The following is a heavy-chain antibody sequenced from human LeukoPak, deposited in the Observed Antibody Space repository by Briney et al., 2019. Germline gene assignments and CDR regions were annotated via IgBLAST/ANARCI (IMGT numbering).Heavy chain of an antibody. D-gene: IGHD3-10*01. CDR1: GFTFNTYA. J-gene: IGHJ4*02. Sequence: GGSLRLSCAASGFTFNTYAMNWVRQAPGKGLEWVSGISGSGGSTNYADSVKGRFTISRDNSNNTLYLQMNSLRAVDTAVYYCAKDPFRLRFGDFYYFDYWGQGTLVTVSS. V-gene: IGHV3-23*01. CDR2: ISGSGGST. CDR3: AKDPFRLRFGDFYYFDY.